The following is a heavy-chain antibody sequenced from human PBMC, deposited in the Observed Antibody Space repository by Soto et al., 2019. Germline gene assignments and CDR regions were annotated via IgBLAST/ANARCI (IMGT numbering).Heavy chain of an antibody. CDR2: ITGGGDTT. CDR3: AKRDRSNWSYFDY. CDR1: GFTFSNYA. D-gene: IGHD1-20*01. J-gene: IGHJ4*02. Sequence: GGSLRLSCAASGFTFSNYAMTWVRQAPGRGLEWVSVITGGGDTTYYADSVRGRFTISRDNSKNTLSLQMNSLRAEDTALYYCAKRDRSNWSYFDYWGQGTLVTVSS. V-gene: IGHV3-23*01.